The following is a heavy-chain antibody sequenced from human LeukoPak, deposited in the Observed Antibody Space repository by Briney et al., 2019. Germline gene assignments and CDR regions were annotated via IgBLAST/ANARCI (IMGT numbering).Heavy chain of an antibody. J-gene: IGHJ5*02. D-gene: IGHD3-22*01. CDR2: IYTSGST. V-gene: IGHV4-4*07. Sequence: PSETLSLTCTVSGGSISSYYWSWIRQPPGKGLEWIGRIYTSGSTNYNPSLKSRVTMSVDTSKNQFSLKLSSVTAADTAVYYCARERRHYDSSGYHLWGQGTLVTVSS. CDR3: ARERRHYDSSGYHL. CDR1: GGSISSYY.